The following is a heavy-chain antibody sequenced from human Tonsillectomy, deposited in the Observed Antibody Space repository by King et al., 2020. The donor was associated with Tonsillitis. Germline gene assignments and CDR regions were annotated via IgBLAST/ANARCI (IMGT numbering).Heavy chain of an antibody. J-gene: IGHJ4*02. CDR1: GFTVSSNY. Sequence: VQLVESGGGLIQPGGSLRLSCAASGFTVSSNYMTWVRQAPGKGLEWVSVIYSGGSTYYADSVKGRFTISRDNPKNTLYLQMNSLRAEDTAVYYCARDLMGATAGFDYWGQGTLVTVSS. CDR3: ARDLMGATAGFDY. CDR2: IYSGGST. V-gene: IGHV3-53*01. D-gene: IGHD1-26*01.